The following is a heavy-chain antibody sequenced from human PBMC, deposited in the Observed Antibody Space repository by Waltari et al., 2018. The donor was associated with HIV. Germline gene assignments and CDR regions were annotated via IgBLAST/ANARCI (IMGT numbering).Heavy chain of an antibody. CDR2: ISDSGNII. CDR3: ARLPYSYYYDTSGTPP. CDR1: GFPFSDYY. V-gene: IGHV3-11*01. Sequence: QVQLVESGGGLVKPGGSLRLSCAASGFPFSDYYVSWIRQAPGKGLEWVSYISDSGNIIYYADSVRGRFTISRDNAKNSLYLQMNSLRAEDTAVYYCARLPYSYYYDTSGTPPWGQGTLVTVSS. D-gene: IGHD3-22*01. J-gene: IGHJ5*02.